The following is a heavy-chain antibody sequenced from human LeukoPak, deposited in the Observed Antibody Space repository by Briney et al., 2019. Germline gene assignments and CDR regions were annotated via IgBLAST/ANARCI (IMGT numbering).Heavy chain of an antibody. D-gene: IGHD3-3*01. CDR1: GFTFSSYS. Sequence: GGSLRLSCAASGFTFSSYSMNWVRQAPGKGLEWVSYISSSSSTIYYADSVKGRFTISRDNAKNSLYLQMNSLRAEDTAVYYCAKVRSIFGVVITAGYMDVWGKGTTVTVSS. CDR3: AKVRSIFGVVITAGYMDV. J-gene: IGHJ6*03. CDR2: ISSSSSTI. V-gene: IGHV3-48*04.